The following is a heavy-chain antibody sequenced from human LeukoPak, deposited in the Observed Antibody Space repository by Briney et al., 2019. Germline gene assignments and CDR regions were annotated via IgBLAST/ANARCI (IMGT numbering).Heavy chain of an antibody. J-gene: IGHJ4*02. CDR2: TNPNSGGT. CDR1: GYTFTGYY. CDR3: ARGPMYSSSSVDYFDY. Sequence: ASVKVSCKASGYTFTGYYMHWVRQAPGQGLEWMGWTNPNSGGTNYTQKFQGRVTMTRDTSISTAYMEPSRLRSDDTAVYYCARGPMYSSSSVDYFDYWGQGTLVTVSS. D-gene: IGHD6-6*01. V-gene: IGHV1-2*02.